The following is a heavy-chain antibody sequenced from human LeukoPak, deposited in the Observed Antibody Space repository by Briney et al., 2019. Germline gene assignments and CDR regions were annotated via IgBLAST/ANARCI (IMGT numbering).Heavy chain of an antibody. CDR1: GFIVSSHY. V-gene: IGHV3-66*01. D-gene: IGHD6-13*01. J-gene: IGHJ3*02. CDR2: IYTGDRT. CDR3: ARDVPPAADAFDI. Sequence: GGSLRLSCAASGFIVSSHYMNWVRQAPGKGLEWVSVIYTGDRTYYADSVKGRFIISRGNSKNTVSLQMNSLRAEDTAVYYCARDVPPAADAFDIWGQGTMVTVSS.